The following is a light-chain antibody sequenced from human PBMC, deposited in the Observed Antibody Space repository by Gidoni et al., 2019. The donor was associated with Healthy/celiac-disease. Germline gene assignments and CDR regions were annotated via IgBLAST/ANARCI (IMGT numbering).Light chain of an antibody. CDR3: QQLNSYTF. CDR1: QSISSY. CDR2: PTS. Sequence: QLTQSPSSLSASVGDRVTITCRASQSISSYVAWYQQKPGKAPKRLLYPTSTMQSGVPSRFSGSPSGTDFTLTISSLQPEIFATYYCQQLNSYTFFAPETNVDI. V-gene: IGKV1-9*01. J-gene: IGKJ3*01.